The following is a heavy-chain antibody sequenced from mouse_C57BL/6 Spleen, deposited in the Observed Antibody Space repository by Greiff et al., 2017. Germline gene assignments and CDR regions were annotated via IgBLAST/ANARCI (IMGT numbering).Heavy chain of an antibody. CDR2: ISTGGSYT. V-gene: IGHV5-6*01. Sequence: EVQLVESGGDLVKPGGSLKLSCAASGFTFSSYGMSWVRQTPDQRLEWVATISTGGSYTYYPDSVKGRFTISRDNAKNTLYLQMSSLKSEDTAMYYCARPLYGSSYFDYWGQGTTLTVSS. CDR3: ARPLYGSSYFDY. J-gene: IGHJ2*01. CDR1: GFTFSSYG. D-gene: IGHD1-1*01.